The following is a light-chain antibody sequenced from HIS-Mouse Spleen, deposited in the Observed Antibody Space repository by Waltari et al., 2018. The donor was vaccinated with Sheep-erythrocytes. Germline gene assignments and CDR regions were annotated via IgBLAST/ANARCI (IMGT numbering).Light chain of an antibody. J-gene: IGLJ2*01. CDR3: GTWDSSLSAGV. V-gene: IGLV1-51*01. CDR2: ANN. Sequence: QSVLTQPPSVSAAPGQKVTISCSGSSSNIGNNYVSWYQQLPGTAPKLLIYANNKRPSGIPDRFSGSKSGTSATLGITGRQTGDEADYYCGTWDSSLSAGVFGGGTKLTVL. CDR1: SSNIGNNY.